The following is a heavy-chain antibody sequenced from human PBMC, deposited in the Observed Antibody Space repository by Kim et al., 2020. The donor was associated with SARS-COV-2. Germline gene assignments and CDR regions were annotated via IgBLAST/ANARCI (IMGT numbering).Heavy chain of an antibody. V-gene: IGHV1-24*01. D-gene: IGHD3-22*01. CDR3: ATDYYYDSSGYYHD. J-gene: IGHJ4*02. Sequence: AQKFQGRVTMTEDTSTDTAYMELSSLRSEDTAVYYCATDYYYDSSGYYHDWGQGTLVTVSS.